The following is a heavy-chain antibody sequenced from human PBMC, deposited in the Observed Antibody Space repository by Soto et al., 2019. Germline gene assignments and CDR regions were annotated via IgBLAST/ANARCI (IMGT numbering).Heavy chain of an antibody. CDR3: AGVRQLAGNFYYYMDA. V-gene: IGHV1-18*01. CDR2: ISAYNGDT. J-gene: IGHJ6*03. Sequence: ASVKVSCKASGYTFTNYGITWVRQAPGQGLEWMGWISAYNGDTHYTQRLQGRVTMTTDTSTSTAYMELRGPRSDDTAVYYCAGVRQLAGNFYYYMDAWAKGPRSPSP. CDR1: GYTFTNYG. D-gene: IGHD6-6*01.